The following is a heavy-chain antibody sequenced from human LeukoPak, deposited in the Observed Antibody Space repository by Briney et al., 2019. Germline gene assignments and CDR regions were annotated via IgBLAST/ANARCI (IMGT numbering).Heavy chain of an antibody. V-gene: IGHV1-69*01. CDR1: GGTFSSYA. Sequence: SVKVSCKASGGTFSSYAISWVRQAPGQGLEWMGGIIPIFGTANYAQKFQGRVTITADESTSTAYMELSSLRSEDTAVYYCARAPSGEVAANDYWGQETLVTVSS. CDR2: IIPIFGTA. J-gene: IGHJ4*02. D-gene: IGHD2-15*01. CDR3: ARAPSGEVAANDY.